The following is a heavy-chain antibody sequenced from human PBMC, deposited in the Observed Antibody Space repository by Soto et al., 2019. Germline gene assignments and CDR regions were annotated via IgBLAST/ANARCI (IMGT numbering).Heavy chain of an antibody. CDR1: GGSISPINW. J-gene: IGHJ5*02. CDR3: ARPPNIYSLTWFDP. V-gene: IGHV4-4*02. Sequence: QVQLQESGPRLMKHSGTLSLTCGVSGGSISPINWWNWVRQPAGKELEWIGDTYHTATTNYNPSLASRVTISIDKCKNQFFLNLTSVTAADTAVYYCARPPNIYSLTWFDPWGQGILVTVSS. CDR2: TYHTATT. D-gene: IGHD3-9*01.